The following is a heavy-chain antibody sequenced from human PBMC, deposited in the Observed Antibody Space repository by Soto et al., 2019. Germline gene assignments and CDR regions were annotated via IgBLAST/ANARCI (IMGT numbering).Heavy chain of an antibody. CDR2: ISGSGGST. CDR1: GFTFSSYA. Sequence: GSLRLSCAASGFTFSSYATSWVRQAPGKGLEWVSAISGSGGSTYYADSVKGRFTISRDNSKNTLYLQMNSLRAEDTAVYYCAKSQALRVIDWHDYWGQGTLVTVSS. V-gene: IGHV3-23*01. D-gene: IGHD3-9*01. CDR3: AKSQALRVIDWHDY. J-gene: IGHJ4*02.